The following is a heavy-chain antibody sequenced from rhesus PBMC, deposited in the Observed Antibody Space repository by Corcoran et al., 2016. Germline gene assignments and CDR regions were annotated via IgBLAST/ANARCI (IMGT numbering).Heavy chain of an antibody. CDR2: ISGSSGSN. CDR1: GGSISSSNW. CDR3: AGGYDSGYYIFDY. V-gene: IGHV4-65*01. Sequence: QVQLQESGPGLVKPSETLSLTCAVSGGSISSSNWWSWTRQPPEKWREWIGYISGSSGSNYYTPPLKSRVTISTGTAKTQCSLKLRSVTAADTGVYYCAGGYDSGYYIFDYWGQGVLVTVSS. D-gene: IGHD3-28*01. J-gene: IGHJ4*01.